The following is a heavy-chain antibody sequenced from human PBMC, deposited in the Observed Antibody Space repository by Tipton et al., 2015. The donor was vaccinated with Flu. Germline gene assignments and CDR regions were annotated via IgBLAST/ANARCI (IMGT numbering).Heavy chain of an antibody. J-gene: IGHJ4*02. V-gene: IGHV3-30*18. Sequence: SLRLSCAASGFTFSDYGMHWVRQAPGKGLEWVAVISFDGGTKFYADSVRGRFTISRDNSKNTLDLQMNSLRAEDTAVYHCAKEFGFGSGSYYDYWGQGTLVTVSS. CDR3: AKEFGFGSGSYYDY. CDR2: ISFDGGTK. CDR1: GFTFSDYG. D-gene: IGHD3-10*01.